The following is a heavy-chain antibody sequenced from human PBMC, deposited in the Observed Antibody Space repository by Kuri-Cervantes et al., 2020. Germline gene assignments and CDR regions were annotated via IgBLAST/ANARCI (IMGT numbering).Heavy chain of an antibody. CDR3: ARAGQVDSYLTRFDY. D-gene: IGHD5-18*01. CDR2: ISSSSSYI. Sequence: GGSLRLSCAASGFTFSSYSMNWVRQAPGKGLEWVSSISSSSSYIYYADPVKGRFTISRDNAKNSLYLQMNSLRAEDTAVYYCARAGQVDSYLTRFDYWGQGTLVTVSS. V-gene: IGHV3-21*01. J-gene: IGHJ4*02. CDR1: GFTFSSYS.